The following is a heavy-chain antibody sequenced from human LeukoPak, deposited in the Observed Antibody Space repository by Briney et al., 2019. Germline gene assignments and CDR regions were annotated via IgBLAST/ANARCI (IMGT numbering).Heavy chain of an antibody. CDR3: ARLGPTYGDYFDY. V-gene: IGHV3-11*03. J-gene: IGHJ4*02. D-gene: IGHD4-17*01. Sequence: GGSLRLSCAASGFTFSDYYMSWIRQAPGKGLEWVSYISSSSSYTNYADSVKGRFTISRDNAKNSLYLQMNSLRAEDTAVYFCARLGPTYGDYFDYWGQGALVTVSS. CDR1: GFTFSDYY. CDR2: ISSSSSYT.